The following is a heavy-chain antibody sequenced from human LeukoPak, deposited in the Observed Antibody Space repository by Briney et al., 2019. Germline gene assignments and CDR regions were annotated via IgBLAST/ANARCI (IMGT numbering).Heavy chain of an antibody. Sequence: GGSLRLSCAASGFTLSSYGMSWVRQAPGQGLDWVSSLSASGGSTYYADSVKGRFTISRDNSKNTLYLQMNSLRAEDTAVYYCASGSNRVVVVPAAMGLWGRGTLVTVSS. CDR3: ASGSNRVVVVPAAMGL. CDR2: LSASGGST. V-gene: IGHV3-23*01. CDR1: GFTLSSYG. J-gene: IGHJ2*01. D-gene: IGHD2-2*01.